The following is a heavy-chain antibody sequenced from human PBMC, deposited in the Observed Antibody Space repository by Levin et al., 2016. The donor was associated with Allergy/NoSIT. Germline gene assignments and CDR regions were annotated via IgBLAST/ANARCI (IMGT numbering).Heavy chain of an antibody. D-gene: IGHD4-17*01. Sequence: WIRQPPGKGLEWIGYIYYSGSTNYNPSLKSRVTISVDTSKNQFSLKLSSVTAADTAVYYCARDGTVTGLDYWGRGNPSVTVSS. V-gene: IGHV4-59*01. J-gene: IGHJ4*02. CDR3: ARDGTVTGLDY. CDR2: IYYSGST.